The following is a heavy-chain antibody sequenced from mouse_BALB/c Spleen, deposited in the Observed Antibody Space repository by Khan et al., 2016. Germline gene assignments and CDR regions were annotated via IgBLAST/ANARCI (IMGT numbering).Heavy chain of an antibody. CDR1: GYTFTDYP. V-gene: IGHV9-2-1*01. Sequence: QIQLVQSGPELKKPGVTVKISCKASGYTFTDYPIHWVKQAPGKGFKWMGWINTETGEATYADDFKGRFAFSLETSASTAHFHIDNLKNEDTATYCSVSSDNIRPFAFWGQGTLVTVTA. CDR3: VSSDNIRPFAF. CDR2: INTETGEA. J-gene: IGHJ3*01.